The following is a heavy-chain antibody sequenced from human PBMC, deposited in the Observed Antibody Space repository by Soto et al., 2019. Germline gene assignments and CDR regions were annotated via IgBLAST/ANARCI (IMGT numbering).Heavy chain of an antibody. CDR2: INHSGST. Sequence: SETLSLTCAINGGSFSGYYWSWIRQPPGKGLEWIGEINHSGSTNYNPSLKSRVTISVDTSKNQFSLKLSSVTAADTAVYYCARGVGYGGKDFDYWGQGTRVTVPS. J-gene: IGHJ4*02. CDR1: GGSFSGYY. CDR3: ARGVGYGGKDFDY. V-gene: IGHV4-34*01. D-gene: IGHD2-15*01.